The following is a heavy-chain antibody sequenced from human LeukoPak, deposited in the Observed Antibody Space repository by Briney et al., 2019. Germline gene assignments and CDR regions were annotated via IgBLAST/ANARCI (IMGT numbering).Heavy chain of an antibody. V-gene: IGHV3-33*01. D-gene: IGHD1-26*01. J-gene: IGHJ4*02. CDR3: ARGSGSFSGGFDY. CDR1: GFTFSSYG. Sequence: PGRSLRLSCAASGFTFSSYGMHWVRQTPGKGLEWLAIIWSDGSNKYYADSVKGRFTISRDNSKNTLYLQMNSLRAEDTAVYYCARGSGSFSGGFDYWGQGTLSPSPQ. CDR2: IWSDGSNK.